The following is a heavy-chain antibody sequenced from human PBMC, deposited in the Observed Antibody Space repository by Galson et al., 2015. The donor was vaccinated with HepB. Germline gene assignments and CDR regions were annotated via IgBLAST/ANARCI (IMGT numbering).Heavy chain of an antibody. V-gene: IGHV3-9*01. J-gene: IGHJ3*02. CDR2: ISWDSENI. Sequence: SLRLSCAASGFIFDDYAMHWVRQAPGKGLEWVSGISWDSENIGFPDSVRGRFTISRDNAKNSLYLQMNSLTVEDTALYYCVREGGRIVRTFDIWGRGTMVTVSS. CDR1: GFIFDDYA. CDR3: VREGGRIVRTFDI. D-gene: IGHD1-26*01.